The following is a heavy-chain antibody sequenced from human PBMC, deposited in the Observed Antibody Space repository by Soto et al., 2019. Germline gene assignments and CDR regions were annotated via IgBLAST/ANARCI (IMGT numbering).Heavy chain of an antibody. V-gene: IGHV1-18*01. Sequence: ASVKVSCKTSGYTFSTFGISWVRQAPGQGLEWMGWISAYTGNTNYAQKLQGRVTMTTDTATNTAYMELRSLRSDDTAVYYCARSGVSFVNGYYYYGMDVWGQGTTVTVSS. CDR2: ISAYTGNT. J-gene: IGHJ6*02. CDR1: GYTFSTFG. CDR3: ARSGVSFVNGYYYYGMDV.